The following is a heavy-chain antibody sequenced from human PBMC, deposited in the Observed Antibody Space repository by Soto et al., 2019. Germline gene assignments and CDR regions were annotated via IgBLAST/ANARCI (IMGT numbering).Heavy chain of an antibody. CDR1: GYSFTSQW. Sequence: GESLKISCKGSGYSFTSQWIGCVRQMPGKGPEWMGVIYPGDSDTRYSASFQGQVTISADKFISTAFLQWSSLKASDSAMYYCASRKITSDAFDFWGQGTMVTVSS. CDR2: IYPGDSDT. J-gene: IGHJ3*01. V-gene: IGHV5-51*01. CDR3: ASRKITSDAFDF.